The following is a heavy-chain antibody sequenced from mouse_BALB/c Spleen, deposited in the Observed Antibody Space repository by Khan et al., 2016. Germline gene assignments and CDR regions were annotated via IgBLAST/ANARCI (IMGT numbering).Heavy chain of an antibody. V-gene: IGHV1-7*01. J-gene: IGHJ2*01. CDR3: ASSRDYFDY. CDR2: INPSTGYT. CDR1: GYTFTSYW. Sequence: VQLQESGAELAKPGASVKMSCKASGYTFTSYWMHWVKQRPGQGQEWIGYINPSTGYTEYNQKFKDKTTLTADKSSSTAYMQLSSLTSEDSAVYYCASSRDYFDYWGQGTTLTVSS.